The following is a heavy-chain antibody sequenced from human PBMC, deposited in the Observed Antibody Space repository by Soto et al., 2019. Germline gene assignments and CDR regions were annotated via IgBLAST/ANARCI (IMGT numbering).Heavy chain of an antibody. V-gene: IGHV4-59*08. CDR1: GGSISSYY. CDR2: IYYSGST. D-gene: IGHD6-13*01. Sequence: SETLSLTCTVSGGSISSYYWSWIRQPPGKGLEWIGYIYYSGSTNYNPSLKSRVTISVDTSKNQFSLKLSSVAAEDTAIYYCATTRGIAVGGSFDHWGQGTLVTVSS. J-gene: IGHJ5*02. CDR3: ATTRGIAVGGSFDH.